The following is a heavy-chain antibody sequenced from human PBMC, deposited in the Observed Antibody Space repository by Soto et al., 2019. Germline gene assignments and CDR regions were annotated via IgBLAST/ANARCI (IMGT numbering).Heavy chain of an antibody. CDR2: ISASNGDT. J-gene: IGHJ4*02. CDR1: GYTFTSFV. CDR3: ARADFRVVPAATYIDH. Sequence: QVQLVQSGAEVKKPGASVKVSCKASGYTFTSFVISWVRQAPGQGLEWMGWISASNGDTNSAQKFQGRLTMATDTFTNTAYMELRSLRSDDTAVYYCARADFRVVPAATYIDHWGQGTRVSVSS. D-gene: IGHD6-25*01. V-gene: IGHV1-18*01.